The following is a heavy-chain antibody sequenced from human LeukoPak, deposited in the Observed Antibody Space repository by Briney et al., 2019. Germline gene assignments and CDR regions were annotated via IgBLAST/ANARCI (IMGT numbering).Heavy chain of an antibody. CDR1: GGXISSXXXY. CDR3: ASLEMATILGGFDY. V-gene: IGHV4-61*02. CDR2: IYTSGST. J-gene: IGHJ4*02. Sequence: SXTXXVSGGXISSXXXYWGXIRQXAXXGLEWIGRIYTSGSTNYNPSLKSRVTISVDTSKNQFSLKLSSVTAADTAVYYCASLEMATILGGFDYWGQGTLVTVSS. D-gene: IGHD5-24*01.